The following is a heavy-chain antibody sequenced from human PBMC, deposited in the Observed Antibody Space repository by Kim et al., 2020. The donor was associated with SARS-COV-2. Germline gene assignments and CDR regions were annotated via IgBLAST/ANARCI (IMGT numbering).Heavy chain of an antibody. Sequence: SVKVSCKASGGTFSSYAISWVRQAPGQGLEWMGGIIPIFGTANYAQKFQGRVTITADESTSTAYMELSSLRSEDTAVYYCARDGLRRGSSRYGMDVWGQGTTVTVSS. CDR3: ARDGLRRGSSRYGMDV. CDR2: IIPIFGTA. V-gene: IGHV1-69*13. J-gene: IGHJ6*02. D-gene: IGHD6-13*01. CDR1: GGTFSSYA.